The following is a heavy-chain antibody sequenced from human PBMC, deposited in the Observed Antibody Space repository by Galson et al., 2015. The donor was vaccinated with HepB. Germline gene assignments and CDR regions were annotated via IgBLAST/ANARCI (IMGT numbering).Heavy chain of an antibody. CDR2: IWGSGART. V-gene: IGHV3-23*01. CDR1: GFTFSRYA. CDR3: AKGKVYADYETPPGFDY. Sequence: SLRLSCAASGFTFSRYAMSWVRQAPGKGLEWVSGIWGSGARTYYADSVKGRFTISRDNSKNTLSLQMSGLSAEDTAVYYCAKGKVYADYETPPGFDYWGQGALVTVSS. D-gene: IGHD2-8*01. J-gene: IGHJ4*02.